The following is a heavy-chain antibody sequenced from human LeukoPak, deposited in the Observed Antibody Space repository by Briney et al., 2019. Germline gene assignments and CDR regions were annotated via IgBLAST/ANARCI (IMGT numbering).Heavy chain of an antibody. Sequence: ASVKVSCKASAYTFISYGISWVRQAPGQGLEWMGIINPSGGSTSYAQKFQGRVTMTRDMSTSTVYMELSSLRSEDTAVYYCARDRSYYDSSGYYDYWGQGTLVTVSS. J-gene: IGHJ4*02. CDR1: AYTFISYG. V-gene: IGHV1-46*01. D-gene: IGHD3-22*01. CDR2: INPSGGST. CDR3: ARDRSYYDSSGYYDY.